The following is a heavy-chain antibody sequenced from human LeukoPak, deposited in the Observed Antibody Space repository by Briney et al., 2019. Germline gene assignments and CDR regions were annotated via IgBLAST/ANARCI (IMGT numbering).Heavy chain of an antibody. J-gene: IGHJ4*02. CDR3: AKDSPRTVTTWY. D-gene: IGHD4-17*01. V-gene: IGHV3-15*01. Sequence: GGSLRLSCAVSGFTLSDAWMSWVRQAPGKGLEWVGRIKSKGDGGATDYTVPVKGRFTISRDDLRDTLYLQMNSVKTEDPAVYYCAKDSPRTVTTWYWGQGTLATVSS. CDR2: IKSKGDGGAT. CDR1: GFTLSDAW.